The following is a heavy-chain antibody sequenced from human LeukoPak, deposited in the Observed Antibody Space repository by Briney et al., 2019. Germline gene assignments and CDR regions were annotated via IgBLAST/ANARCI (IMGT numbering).Heavy chain of an antibody. Sequence: GRSLRLSCAASGFTYNICAMHWVRQAPGKGLEWVAVISYDGSKESYADSVKGRFTVSRDNSKNTLYLQMNSPRAEDTAVYYCAREGGYCSSTTCYFDSWGQGTLVTVSS. CDR2: ISYDGSKE. CDR1: GFTYNICA. V-gene: IGHV3-30-3*01. J-gene: IGHJ4*02. D-gene: IGHD2-2*01. CDR3: AREGGYCSSTTCYFDS.